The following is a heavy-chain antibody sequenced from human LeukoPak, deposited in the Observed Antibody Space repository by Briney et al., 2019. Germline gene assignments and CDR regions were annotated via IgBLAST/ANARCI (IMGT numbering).Heavy chain of an antibody. CDR3: ASSYTYYYDSSGYSLDY. D-gene: IGHD3-22*01. J-gene: IGHJ4*02. CDR2: IYYSGST. CDR1: GGSISSGDYY. Sequence: SQTLSLTCTVSGGSISSGDYYWSWIRQPPGKGLEWIGYIYYSGSTYYNPSLKSRVTISVDTSKNQFSLKLSSVTAADPAVYYCASSYTYYYDSSGYSLDYWGQGTLVTVSS. V-gene: IGHV4-30-4*08.